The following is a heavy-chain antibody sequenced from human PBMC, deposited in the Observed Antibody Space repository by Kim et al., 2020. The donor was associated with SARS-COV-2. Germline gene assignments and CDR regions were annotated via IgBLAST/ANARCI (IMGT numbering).Heavy chain of an antibody. CDR2: EK. Sequence: EKYYVDSVKGRFTISRDNAKNSLYLQMNSLRAEDTAVYYCARQWAGIAAPWGQGTLVTVSS. D-gene: IGHD6-13*01. J-gene: IGHJ5*02. CDR3: ARQWAGIAAP. V-gene: IGHV3-7*01.